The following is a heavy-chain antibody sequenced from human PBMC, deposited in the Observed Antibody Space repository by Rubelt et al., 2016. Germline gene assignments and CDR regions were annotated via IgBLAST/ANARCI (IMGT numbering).Heavy chain of an antibody. CDR3: ARRQLWSFLFDY. V-gene: IGHV3-13*01. D-gene: IGHD5-18*01. CDR2: IGTAGDT. Sequence: EVQLVESGGGLVQPGGSLRLSCAASGFTFSSYDMHWVRQATGKGLEWVSGIGTAGDTYYPGSVKGRFTISRENAKNALYLQMNSLRAEDTAVYYCARRQLWSFLFDYWGQGTLVTVSS. J-gene: IGHJ4*02. CDR1: GFTFSSYD.